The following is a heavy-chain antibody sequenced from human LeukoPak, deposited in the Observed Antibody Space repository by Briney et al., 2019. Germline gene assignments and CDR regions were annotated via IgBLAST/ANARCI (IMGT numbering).Heavy chain of an antibody. CDR1: GYTFTGYY. J-gene: IGHJ3*02. CDR2: INPNSGDT. V-gene: IGHV1-2*02. D-gene: IGHD4-17*01. Sequence: ASVKVSCKASGYTFTGYYMHWVRQAPGQGLEWMGWINPNSGDTNYAQKFQGRVTMTRDTSISTAYMELSRLRSDDTAVYYCATDGDYHAFDIWGQGAMVTVSS. CDR3: ATDGDYHAFDI.